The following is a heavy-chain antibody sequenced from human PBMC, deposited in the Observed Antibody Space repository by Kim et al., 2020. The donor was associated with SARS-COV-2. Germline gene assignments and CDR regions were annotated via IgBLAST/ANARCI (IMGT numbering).Heavy chain of an antibody. D-gene: IGHD3-22*01. CDR3: AKVFNYWDSNGQRYYYN. Sequence: GALRLSCVASGFSFDTYAMSWVRQAPGKGLEWVSGISGSGGTSYYADSVKGRFTISRDNSNDTLYLQMSSLRVDDTAVYYCAKVFNYWDSNGQRYYYN. CDR1: GFSFDTYA. CDR2: ISGSGGTS. V-gene: IGHV3-23*01. J-gene: IGHJ6*03.